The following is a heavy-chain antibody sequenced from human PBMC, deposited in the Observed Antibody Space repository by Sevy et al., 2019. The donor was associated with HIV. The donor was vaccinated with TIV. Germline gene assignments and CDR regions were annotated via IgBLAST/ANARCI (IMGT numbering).Heavy chain of an antibody. D-gene: IGHD2-2*02. CDR2: ISHSGDGT. CDR3: AKGTLVVPTVIYYYYGMSV. Sequence: GGSLRLSCAASGFTFSSNAMSWVRQAPGKGLEWVSAISHSGDGTYYADSVKGRFTISRDNAKNTLYLEMNSLRAEDTAGYYCAKGTLVVPTVIYYYYGMSVWGQGTTVTVSS. CDR1: GFTFSSNA. J-gene: IGHJ6*02. V-gene: IGHV3-23*01.